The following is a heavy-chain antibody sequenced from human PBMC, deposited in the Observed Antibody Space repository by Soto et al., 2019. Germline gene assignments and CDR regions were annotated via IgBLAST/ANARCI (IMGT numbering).Heavy chain of an antibody. CDR1: GFTFSDYT. Sequence: EEQLVESGGGLIKPGGSLRLSCVVSGFTFSDYTLNWVRQAPGRGLEWVSSISTTSSDIYYADSVKGRFTISRDNAKNSLYLQMDSLTAADTAVYYCPRDASPAHKPLCFYYYMDVGGKGTTVTVSS. CDR3: PRDASPAHKPLCFYYYMDV. CDR2: ISTTSSDI. D-gene: IGHD2-15*01. V-gene: IGHV3-21*01. J-gene: IGHJ6*03.